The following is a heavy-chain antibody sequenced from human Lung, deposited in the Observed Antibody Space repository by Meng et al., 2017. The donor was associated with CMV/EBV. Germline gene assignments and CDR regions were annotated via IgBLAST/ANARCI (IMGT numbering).Heavy chain of an antibody. Sequence: SXTLSLXCTVSGASIDSDNYYWSWIRQPPGKGLEWIGYIYYSGSSFYNPSLKSRVTISLNMSKNQFSLYLSSVTAADTAVYYCARADYYNLMDVCGQGTTVTVSS. J-gene: IGHJ6*02. CDR1: GASIDSDNYY. CDR3: ARADYYNLMDV. CDR2: IYYSGSS. V-gene: IGHV4-30-4*02.